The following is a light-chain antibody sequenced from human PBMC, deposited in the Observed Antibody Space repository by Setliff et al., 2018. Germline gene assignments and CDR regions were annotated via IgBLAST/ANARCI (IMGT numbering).Light chain of an antibody. CDR3: ISYTSSNTLEV. V-gene: IGLV2-14*01. CDR2: DVS. J-gene: IGLJ1*01. CDR1: SSDVGGYNY. Sequence: QSALTQPPSASGSPGQSVTIPCTGTSSDVGGYNYVSWYQQHPGKAPKLMIYDVSNRPSGVSNRFSGSKSGNTASLTISGLQAEDEADYYCISYTSSNTLEVFGTGTKVTV.